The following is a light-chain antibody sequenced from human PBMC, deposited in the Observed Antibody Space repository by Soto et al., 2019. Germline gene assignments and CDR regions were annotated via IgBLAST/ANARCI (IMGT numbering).Light chain of an antibody. J-gene: IGLJ1*01. CDR1: GSDIGSNT. CDR2: SNN. CDR3: AAWDDSLNGHV. V-gene: IGLV1-44*01. Sequence: QTVVTQPPSASGTPGQRVTISCSGSGSDIGSNTVNWFQQLPGTAPKLLIYSNNQRPSGVPDRFSGSKSGTSASLAISGLQSEDEADYYCAAWDDSLNGHVFGTGTKVTVL.